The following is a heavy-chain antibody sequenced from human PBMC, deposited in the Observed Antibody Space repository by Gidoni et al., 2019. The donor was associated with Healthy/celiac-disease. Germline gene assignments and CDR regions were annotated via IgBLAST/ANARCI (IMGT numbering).Heavy chain of an antibody. J-gene: IGHJ3*02. CDR1: GFTFSRYG. V-gene: IGHV3-30*18. CDR2: ISYDGSNK. D-gene: IGHD6-6*01. CDR3: AKDLYLGIAARPNAFDI. Sequence: QVQLVESGGGVVQPGRSLRLPCAASGFTFSRYGMHWVRQAPGKGLEWVAVISYDGSNKYYADSVKGRFTISRYNYKNTLYLQMNSLRAEDTAVYYCAKDLYLGIAARPNAFDIWGQGTMVTVSS.